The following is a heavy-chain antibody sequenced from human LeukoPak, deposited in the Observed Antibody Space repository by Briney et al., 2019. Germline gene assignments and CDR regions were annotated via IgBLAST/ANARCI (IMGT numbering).Heavy chain of an antibody. CDR2: INPSGGST. V-gene: IGHV1-46*01. J-gene: IGHJ4*02. CDR3: ARDQRVGYYFDY. Sequence: ASVKVSCKASGYTFTSYYMHWVRQAPGQGLEWMGIINPSGGSTSYAQKFQGRVTMTRDTSTSTVYMELSSLRSEDAAVYYCARDQRVGYYFDYWGQGTLVTVSS. D-gene: IGHD5-24*01. CDR1: GYTFTSYY.